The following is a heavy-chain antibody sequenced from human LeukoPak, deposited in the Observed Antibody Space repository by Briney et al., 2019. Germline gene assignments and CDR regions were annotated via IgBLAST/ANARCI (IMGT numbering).Heavy chain of an antibody. CDR1: GGSISRSSYS. CDR2: VHYSGTT. Sequence: SETLSLTCTVSGGSISRSSYSWAWIRQSPGTGLEWIAIVHYSGTTYYNPSLKSRITVSADTAKNQFSLKLSSVTAADTAVYYCARHAYYYDSSGPPLSFFDYWGQGTLVTVSS. CDR3: ARHAYYYDSSGPPLSFFDY. J-gene: IGHJ4*02. D-gene: IGHD3-22*01. V-gene: IGHV4-39*07.